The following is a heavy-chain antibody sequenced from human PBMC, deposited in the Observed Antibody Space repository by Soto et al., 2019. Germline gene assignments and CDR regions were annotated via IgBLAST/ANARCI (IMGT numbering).Heavy chain of an antibody. CDR2: ISGSGGTT. CDR1: EFTFSSYA. CDR3: AKALIVGATKTYHRGLDY. J-gene: IGHJ4*02. D-gene: IGHD1-26*01. Sequence: GGSLRLSCAASEFTFSSYAMSWVRQAPGKGLEWVSAISGSGGTTYYTDSVKGRFTISRDNSKNTLYLQMNSLRAEDTAVCYCAKALIVGATKTYHRGLDYWGQGTLVTVSS. V-gene: IGHV3-23*01.